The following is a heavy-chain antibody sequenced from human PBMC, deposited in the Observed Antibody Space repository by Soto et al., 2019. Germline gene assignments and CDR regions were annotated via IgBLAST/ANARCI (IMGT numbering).Heavy chain of an antibody. CDR2: IKQDGSEK. CDR3: ARANHEYVTTWFDP. D-gene: IGHD3-16*01. Sequence: GGSLRLSCAASGFTFSSYWMSWVRQAPGKGLEWVANIKQDGSEKYYVDSVKGRFTISRDNAKNSLYLQMNSLRAEDTAVYYCARANHEYVTTWFDPWGQGTLVTVSS. V-gene: IGHV3-7*01. CDR1: GFTFSSYW. J-gene: IGHJ5*02.